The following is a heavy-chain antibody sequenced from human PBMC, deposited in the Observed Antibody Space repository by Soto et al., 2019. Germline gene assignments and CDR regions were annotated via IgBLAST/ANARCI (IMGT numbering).Heavy chain of an antibody. Sequence: SETLSLTCTVSGGSISSGGYYWSWIRQHPGKGLEWIGCIYYSGSTYYNPSLKSRVTISVDTSKNQFSLKLSSVTAADTAVYYCARFEYSSFWYFDYWGQGTLVTVSS. J-gene: IGHJ4*02. CDR1: GGSISSGGYY. CDR3: ARFEYSSFWYFDY. CDR2: IYYSGST. D-gene: IGHD6-6*01. V-gene: IGHV4-31*03.